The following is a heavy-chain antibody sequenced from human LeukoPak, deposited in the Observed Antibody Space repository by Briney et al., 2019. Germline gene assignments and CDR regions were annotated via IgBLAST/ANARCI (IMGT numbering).Heavy chain of an antibody. V-gene: IGHV4-59*01. CDR1: GGSISTYY. Sequence: PSETLSLTCSVSGGSISTYYWSWIRQPPGKGLEWVGYMYYSRSTSYDPSLKSRVSISIDTSKNQVSLKLNSVTAADTAVYYCARSYSSSGYYYYGMDVWGQGTMVTVSS. J-gene: IGHJ6*02. CDR2: MYYSRST. D-gene: IGHD6-6*01. CDR3: ARSYSSSGYYYYGMDV.